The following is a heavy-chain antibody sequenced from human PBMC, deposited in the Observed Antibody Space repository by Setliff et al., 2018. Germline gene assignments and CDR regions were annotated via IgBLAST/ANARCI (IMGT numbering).Heavy chain of an antibody. CDR1: GFTYNNCW. CDR3: ARDLEVAVASGHCFDP. V-gene: IGHV3-7*03. J-gene: IGHJ5*02. Sequence: GGSLRLSCGASGFTYNNCWVSWVRQAPGKGLEWLASINPDGSEKYYVDSVKGRFTISRDNAKNSLSLQMNSLRGDDTAFYYCARDLEVAVASGHCFDPWGQGSQVTVSS. CDR2: INPDGSEK. D-gene: IGHD6-19*01.